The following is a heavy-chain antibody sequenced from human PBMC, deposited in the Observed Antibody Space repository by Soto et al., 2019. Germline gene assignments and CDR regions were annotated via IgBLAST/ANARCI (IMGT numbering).Heavy chain of an antibody. Sequence: SETLSLTCTVSGGSISSGGYYWSWIRQHPGKGLEWIGYIYYSGSTYYNPSLKSRVTISVDTSKNQFSLKLSSVTAADTAVYYCAREPSKPPHSRSWSRQDFDAFDIWGQGTMVTVSS. J-gene: IGHJ3*02. CDR3: AREPSKPPHSRSWSRQDFDAFDI. CDR2: IYYSGST. D-gene: IGHD6-13*01. CDR1: GGSISSGGYY. V-gene: IGHV4-31*03.